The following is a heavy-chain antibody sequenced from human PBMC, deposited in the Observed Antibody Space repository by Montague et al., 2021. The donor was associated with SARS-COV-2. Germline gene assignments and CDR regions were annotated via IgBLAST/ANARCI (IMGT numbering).Heavy chain of an antibody. D-gene: IGHD3-16*01. J-gene: IGHJ6*02. CDR2: VKGDGSRI. Sequence: SRRLSCVASGFPFSSYWMHLFRQAPGTGLVWVSRVKGDGSRISYADSVKGRFTISRDNAKNTLYLQMNSLRAEDTAVYFCARGYFPVGGSENWGSYGMDVWGQGTTVTVSS. CDR1: GFPFSSYW. V-gene: IGHV3-74*01. CDR3: ARGYFPVGGSENWGSYGMDV.